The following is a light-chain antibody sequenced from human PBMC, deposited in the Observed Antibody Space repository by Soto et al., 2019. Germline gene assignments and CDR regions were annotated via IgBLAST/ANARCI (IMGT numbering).Light chain of an antibody. CDR2: KAS. V-gene: IGKV1-5*03. CDR3: QQYNSYSHT. CDR1: QSISSW. Sequence: DIQMTLSPSTLSASVGDRVTITCRASQSISSWLAWYQQKPGKAPKLLIYKASSLESGVPSRFSGSGSGTEFTLTISSLQPDDFATYYCQQYNSYSHTFGQGTKLEIK. J-gene: IGKJ2*01.